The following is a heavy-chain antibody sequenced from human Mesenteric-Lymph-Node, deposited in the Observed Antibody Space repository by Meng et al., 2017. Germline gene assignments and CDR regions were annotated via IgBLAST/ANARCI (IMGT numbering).Heavy chain of an antibody. V-gene: IGHV4-30-4*08. CDR1: GGSISSTSYF. CDR2: IYYSGST. D-gene: IGHD4-17*01. Sequence: QLQLQESGPGLVEPSETLSLTCTVSGGSISSTSYFWGWIRQPPGKGLEWIGYIYYSGSTYYNPSLKSRVTISVDTSKNQFSLKLSSVTAADTAVYYCARGPTTYFDYWGQGTLVTVSS. CDR3: ARGPTTYFDY. J-gene: IGHJ4*02.